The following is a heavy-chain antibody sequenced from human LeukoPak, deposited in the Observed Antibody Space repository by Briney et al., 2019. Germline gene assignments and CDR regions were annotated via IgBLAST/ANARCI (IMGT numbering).Heavy chain of an antibody. Sequence: KSSETLPLTCTVSGGSISSSSYYWDWIRQPPGKGLEWIGSIYYSGSTYYNPSLKSRVTISVDTSKNQFPLKLSSVTAADTAVYYCARGGGSGSYDDYYYYYMDVWGKGTTVTVSS. J-gene: IGHJ6*03. CDR2: IYYSGST. CDR1: GGSISSSSYY. D-gene: IGHD3-10*01. CDR3: ARGGGSGSYDDYYYYYMDV. V-gene: IGHV4-39*01.